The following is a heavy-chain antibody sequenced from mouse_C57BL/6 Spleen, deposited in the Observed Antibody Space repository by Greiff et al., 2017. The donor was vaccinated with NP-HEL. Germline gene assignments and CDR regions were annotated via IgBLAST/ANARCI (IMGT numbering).Heavy chain of an antibody. D-gene: IGHD2-4*01. Sequence: EVQLVESGGGLVKPGGSLKLSCAASGFTFSDYGMHWVRQAPEKGLEWVAYLSSGSSTIYYADTVKGRFTISRDNAKNTLFLQMTSLRSEDTAMYYCATYDYDGPWFAYWGQGTLVTVSA. V-gene: IGHV5-17*01. CDR1: GFTFSDYG. CDR3: ATYDYDGPWFAY. J-gene: IGHJ3*01. CDR2: LSSGSSTI.